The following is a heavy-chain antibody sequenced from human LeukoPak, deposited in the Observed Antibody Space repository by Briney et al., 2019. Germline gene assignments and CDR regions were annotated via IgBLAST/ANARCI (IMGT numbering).Heavy chain of an antibody. CDR1: GFTVSDYS. Sequence: VSLTLSCAASGFTVSDYSMSWLPQAPGKGLEGVTAISGSGSYTDYADSVKGRFTISKDNYKNTLYMQMSSLRAEDTAVYYCAKSRYDSSGHFDSWGQGALVTVSS. V-gene: IGHV3-23*01. CDR3: AKSRYDSSGHFDS. J-gene: IGHJ4*02. D-gene: IGHD3-22*01. CDR2: ISGSGSYT.